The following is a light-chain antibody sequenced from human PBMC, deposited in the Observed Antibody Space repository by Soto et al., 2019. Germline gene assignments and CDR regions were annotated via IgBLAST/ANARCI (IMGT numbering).Light chain of an antibody. Sequence: QSVLTQPPSVSAAPGQKVTISCSGSSSNIGNNYVSWYQQLPGTAPKLLIYDNNKRPSGIPYRFSGSKSGTSATLGITGLQTGDDADYDSGTCETYPSFRRVFGTGTIVT. V-gene: IGLV1-51*01. CDR2: DNN. J-gene: IGLJ1*01. CDR3: GTCETYPSFRRV. CDR1: SSNIGNNY.